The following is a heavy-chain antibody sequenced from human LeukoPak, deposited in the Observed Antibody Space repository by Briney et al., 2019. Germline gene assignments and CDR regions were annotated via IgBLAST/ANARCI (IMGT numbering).Heavy chain of an antibody. CDR3: ARGLRGYSYGSRDY. CDR1: GGSFSGCY. J-gene: IGHJ4*02. CDR2: INHSGST. Sequence: SETLSLTCAVYGGSFSGCYWSWIRQPPGKGLEWIGEINHSGSTNYNPPLKSRVTISVDTSKNQFSLKLSSVTAADTAVYYCARGLRGYSYGSRDYWGQGTLVTVSS. D-gene: IGHD5-18*01. V-gene: IGHV4-34*01.